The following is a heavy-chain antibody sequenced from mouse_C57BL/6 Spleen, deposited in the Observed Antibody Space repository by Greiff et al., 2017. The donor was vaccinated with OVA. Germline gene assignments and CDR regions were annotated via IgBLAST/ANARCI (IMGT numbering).Heavy chain of an antibody. V-gene: IGHV1-39*01. D-gene: IGHD1-1*01. CDR3: ARDHYYGKPLLDY. CDR1: GYSFTDYN. J-gene: IGHJ2*01. Sequence: VQLKQSGPELVKPGASVKISCKASGYSFTDYNMNWVKQSNGKSLEWIGVINPNYGTTSYNQKFKGKDTLTVDQSSSTAYMQLNSLTSEDSAVDYCARDHYYGKPLLDYWGKGPTLTVSS. CDR2: INPNYGTT.